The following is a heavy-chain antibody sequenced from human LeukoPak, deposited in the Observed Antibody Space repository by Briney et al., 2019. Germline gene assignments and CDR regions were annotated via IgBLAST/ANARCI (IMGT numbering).Heavy chain of an antibody. CDR3: AKVRRGQWLAQIRYYFDY. CDR1: GFTFSSHE. D-gene: IGHD6-19*01. Sequence: GGSLRLSCAASGFTFSSHEMNWVRQPPGKGLEWVSYISSGGSTIYYADSVKGRFTVSRDNAKNSLYLQMNSLRAEDTAVYYCAKVRRGQWLAQIRYYFDYWGQGTLVTVSS. V-gene: IGHV3-48*03. CDR2: ISSGGSTI. J-gene: IGHJ4*02.